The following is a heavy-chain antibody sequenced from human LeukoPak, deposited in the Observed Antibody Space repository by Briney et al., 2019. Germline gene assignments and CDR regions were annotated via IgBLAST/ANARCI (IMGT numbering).Heavy chain of an antibody. Sequence: PGGSLRLSCAASGFTFSKYWMLWVRQAPGKGLESVSRINTDETVTTYADSVKGRFTVSRDNADNTMFLQTNSVRDEDTAVYYCATKQWLAPPPDSWGQGTPVTVSS. D-gene: IGHD6-19*01. CDR3: ATKQWLAPPPDS. V-gene: IGHV3-74*01. CDR1: GFTFSKYW. J-gene: IGHJ4*02. CDR2: INTDETVT.